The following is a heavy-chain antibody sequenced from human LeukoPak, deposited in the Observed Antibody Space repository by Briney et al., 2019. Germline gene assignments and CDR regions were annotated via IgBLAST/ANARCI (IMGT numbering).Heavy chain of an antibody. CDR1: GYTFTSYG. Sequence: GASVRVSCKASGYTFTSYGISWVRQAPGQGLEWMGWISVYNGNTNYAQKLQGRVTMTTGTSTSTAYMEPRSLRSDDTAVYYCARDEYSSGWYENYYYYMDVWGKGTTVTVSS. CDR2: ISVYNGNT. J-gene: IGHJ6*03. D-gene: IGHD6-19*01. CDR3: ARDEYSSGWYENYYYYMDV. V-gene: IGHV1-18*01.